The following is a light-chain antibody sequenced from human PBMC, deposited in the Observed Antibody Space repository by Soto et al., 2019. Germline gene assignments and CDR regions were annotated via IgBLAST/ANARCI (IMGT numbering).Light chain of an antibody. V-gene: IGKV1-12*01. Sequence: DSQMTQSPSSFSVSVGDRFTITCRASQGVSTCLAWYQQKPGKAPNLLIYTASSLQSGVPSRFSGRGSGAEYTLTISSLQPEDFATYFCQHSYSNFPITFGQGTRLEIK. CDR1: QGVSTC. CDR3: QHSYSNFPIT. CDR2: TAS. J-gene: IGKJ5*01.